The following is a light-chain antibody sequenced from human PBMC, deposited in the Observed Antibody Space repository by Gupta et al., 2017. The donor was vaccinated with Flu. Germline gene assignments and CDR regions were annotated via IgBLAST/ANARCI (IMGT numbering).Light chain of an antibody. CDR1: SSNIGSNY. J-gene: IGLJ3*02. V-gene: IGLV1-47*01. CDR2: NNN. CDR3: AAWDDSLSGRV. Sequence: QSVLTQPPSASGTPGQRVTISCSGSSSNIGSNYVYWYQQFPGAAPKLLIYNNNQRPSGVPDRFSGSKSGTSVSLDISGLRSEDEADYYCAAWDDSLSGRVFGGGTKLTVL.